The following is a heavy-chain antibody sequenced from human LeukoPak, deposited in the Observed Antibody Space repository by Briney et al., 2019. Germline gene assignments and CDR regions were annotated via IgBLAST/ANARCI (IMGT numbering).Heavy chain of an antibody. J-gene: IGHJ4*02. CDR3: ASRYGGYGHLDY. CDR2: ISSSSSYI. V-gene: IGHV3-21*01. Sequence: GSLRLSCAASGFTFSRYSMNWVRQAPGKGLAWVSSISSSSSYIYYADSVKGRFTISRDNAKNSLYLQMNSLRAEDTAVYYCASRYGGYGHLDYWGQGTLVTVSS. D-gene: IGHD5-12*01. CDR1: GFTFSRYS.